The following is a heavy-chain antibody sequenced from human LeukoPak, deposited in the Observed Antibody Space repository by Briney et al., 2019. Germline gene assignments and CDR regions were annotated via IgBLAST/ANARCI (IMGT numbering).Heavy chain of an antibody. CDR2: LNHRGST. D-gene: IGHD1-26*01. CDR3: ARGGVGDRLKD. CDR1: GVSFSGYY. V-gene: IGHV4-34*01. Sequence: SETLSLTCAVYGVSFSGYYWSWIRQSPGKGLEWIGELNHRGSTNYNPPLKSRVTISVDTSKNQFSLKLSSVTAADTAVYYCARGGVGDRLKDWGQGTLVTVSS. J-gene: IGHJ4*02.